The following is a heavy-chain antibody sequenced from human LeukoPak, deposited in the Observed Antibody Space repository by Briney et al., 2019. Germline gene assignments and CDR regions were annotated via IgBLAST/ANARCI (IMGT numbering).Heavy chain of an antibody. CDR3: ARDGLTGTTELNNWFDP. Sequence: SETLSLTCAVSGYSISSGYYWGWIRQPPGKGLEWIGTIYHSGSAYYNPSLKSRVTISVDKSKNQFSLKLNSVTAADTAVYYCARDGLTGTTELNNWFDPWGQGTLVTVSS. J-gene: IGHJ5*02. V-gene: IGHV4-38-2*02. D-gene: IGHD1-7*01. CDR1: GYSISSGYY. CDR2: IYHSGSA.